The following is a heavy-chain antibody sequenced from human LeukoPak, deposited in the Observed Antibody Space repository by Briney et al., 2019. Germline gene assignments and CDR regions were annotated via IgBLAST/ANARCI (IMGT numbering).Heavy chain of an antibody. Sequence: PGGSLRLSCAVSGFTFSSYDMHWVRQAPGKGLEWVSAISGSGGSTYYADSVKGRFTISRDNSKNTLYLQMNSLRAEDTAVYYCAKDKAISDYYYYYMDVWGKGTTVTVSS. CDR1: GFTFSSYD. J-gene: IGHJ6*03. CDR2: ISGSGGST. D-gene: IGHD3-3*01. CDR3: AKDKAISDYYYYYMDV. V-gene: IGHV3-23*01.